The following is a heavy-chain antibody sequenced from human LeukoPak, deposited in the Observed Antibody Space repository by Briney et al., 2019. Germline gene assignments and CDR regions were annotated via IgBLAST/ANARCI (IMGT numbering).Heavy chain of an antibody. Sequence: PSETLSLTCVVSGDSISRGSYSWTWIRQAPGKGLEWIGYIYPRGSTYYNPSLKSRVTISVDTSKNQFSLKLSSVTAADTAVYYCARRYRGYSNYKGYWFDPWGQGTLVTVSS. CDR2: IYPRGST. J-gene: IGHJ5*02. CDR1: GDSISRGSYS. V-gene: IGHV4-30-2*01. D-gene: IGHD4-11*01. CDR3: ARRYRGYSNYKGYWFDP.